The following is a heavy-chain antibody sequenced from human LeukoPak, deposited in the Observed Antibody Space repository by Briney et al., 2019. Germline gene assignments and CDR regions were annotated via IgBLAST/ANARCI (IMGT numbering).Heavy chain of an antibody. D-gene: IGHD1-26*01. CDR1: GFSFDGYA. J-gene: IGHJ4*02. CDR2: INWNGGST. V-gene: IGHV3-20*01. CDR3: ARGVGATAGLFDY. Sequence: TGGSLRLSCAVSGFSFDGYAMHWVRQVPGKGLEWVSGINWNGGSTGYADSVKGRFTISRDNAKNSLYLQMNSLRAEDTALYHCARGVGATAGLFDYWGQGTLVTVSS.